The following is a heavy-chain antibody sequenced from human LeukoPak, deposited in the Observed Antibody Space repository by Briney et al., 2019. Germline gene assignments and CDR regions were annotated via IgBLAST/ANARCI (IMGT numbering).Heavy chain of an antibody. CDR1: GFTFSSYG. J-gene: IGHJ4*02. V-gene: IGHV3-30*02. CDR2: IRYDGSNK. CDR3: ARAIGTDFDY. D-gene: IGHD2-8*02. Sequence: GGSLRLSCAASGFTFSSYGMHWVRQAPGKGLEWVAFIRYDGSNKYYADSVKGRFTISRDNSKNTLYLQMNSLRAEDTAVYYCARAIGTDFDYWGQGTLVTVSS.